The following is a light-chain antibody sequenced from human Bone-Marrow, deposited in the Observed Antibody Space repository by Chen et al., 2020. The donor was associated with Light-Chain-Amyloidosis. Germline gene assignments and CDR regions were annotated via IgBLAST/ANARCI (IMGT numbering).Light chain of an antibody. J-gene: IGLJ3*02. CDR3: QSYQGSSQGV. CDR1: SGSIATNY. Sequence: FMLPQPHSEADCAVNMVIIVSTLSSGSIATNYVQWYQQRPGSSPTTVIYEDDQRPSGVPDRFSGSIDRSSNSASLTISGLKTEDEADYYCQSYQGSSQGVFGGGTKLTVL. V-gene: IGLV6-57*01. CDR2: EDD.